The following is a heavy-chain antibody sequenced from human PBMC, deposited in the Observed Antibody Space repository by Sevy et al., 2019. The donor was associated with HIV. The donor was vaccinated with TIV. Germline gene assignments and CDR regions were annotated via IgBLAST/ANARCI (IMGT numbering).Heavy chain of an antibody. V-gene: IGHV3-49*03. J-gene: IGHJ4*02. CDR2: ITRNSYKAYGGTR. CDR1: GFTFDDYA. CDR3: SRALATAVTPEYYFDY. Sequence: GGSLRLSCIASGFTFDDYAMSWFRQAPGKGLEWVAFITRNSYKAYGGTREYAASGKGRLTFSRDDSKSIAYLQMNSLRTEDTAMYYCSRALATAVTPEYYFDYWYQGTLVTVSS. D-gene: IGHD2-15*01.